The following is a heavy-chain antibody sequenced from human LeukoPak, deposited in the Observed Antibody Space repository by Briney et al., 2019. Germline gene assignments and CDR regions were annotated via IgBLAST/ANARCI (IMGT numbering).Heavy chain of an antibody. V-gene: IGHV4-39*01. D-gene: IGHD2-8*01. J-gene: IGHJ3*02. CDR1: GGSISSSSYY. CDR2: IYYSGST. Sequence: KPSETLSLTCTVSGGSISSSSYYWGWIRQPPGKGLEWIGSIYYSGSTYYNPSLKSRVTISVDTSKNQFSLKLSSVTAADTAVYYCARHAPSLVLMVYAIGAFDIWGQGTMVTVSS. CDR3: ARHAPSLVLMVYAIGAFDI.